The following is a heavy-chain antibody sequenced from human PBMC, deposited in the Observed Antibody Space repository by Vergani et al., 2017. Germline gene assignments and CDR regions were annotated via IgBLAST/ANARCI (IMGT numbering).Heavy chain of an antibody. J-gene: IGHJ6*02. CDR2: ISSSSSYI. V-gene: IGHV3-21*04. CDR3: TTVISGSYWDYYGMDV. D-gene: IGHD1-26*01. CDR1: GFTFSSYS. Sequence: EVQLVESGGGLVKPGGSLRLSCAASGFTFSSYSMNWVRQAPGKGLEWVSSISSSSSYIYYADSVKGRFTIARDNAKNSLYLQMNSLKTEDTAVYYCTTVISGSYWDYYGMDVWGQGTTVTVSS.